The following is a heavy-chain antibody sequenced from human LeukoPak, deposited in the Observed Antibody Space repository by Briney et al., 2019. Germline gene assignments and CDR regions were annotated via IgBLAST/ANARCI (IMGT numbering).Heavy chain of an antibody. CDR3: VRDVAPSGTVWFDS. CDR2: ISDDGRVT. V-gene: IGHV3-74*01. CDR1: GFTFNRYY. D-gene: IGHD6-13*01. Sequence: GGSLRLSCAASGFTFNRYYMYWIRQAPGKGLVWVSRISDDGRVTLYADFVKGRFTISRDNAKNTLSLQMNSLRVEDTAVYYCVRDVAPSGTVWFDSWGQGTLVTVSS. J-gene: IGHJ5*01.